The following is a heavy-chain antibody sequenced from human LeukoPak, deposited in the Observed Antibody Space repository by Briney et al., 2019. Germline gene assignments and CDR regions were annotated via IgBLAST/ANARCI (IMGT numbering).Heavy chain of an antibody. Sequence: GRSLGLSCAASGFTFDDYAMHWVRQAPGKGLEWVSGISWNSGSIGYADSVKGRFTISRDNAKNSLYLQMNSLRAEDTALYYCAKDMWDFWSGYSGAFDIWGQGTMVTVSS. V-gene: IGHV3-9*01. CDR2: ISWNSGSI. CDR3: AKDMWDFWSGYSGAFDI. J-gene: IGHJ3*02. D-gene: IGHD3-3*01. CDR1: GFTFDDYA.